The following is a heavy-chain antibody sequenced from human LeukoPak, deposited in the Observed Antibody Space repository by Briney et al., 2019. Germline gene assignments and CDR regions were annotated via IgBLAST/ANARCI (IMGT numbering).Heavy chain of an antibody. J-gene: IGHJ4*02. CDR1: GFTFSSYA. CDR2: ISYDGSNK. CDR3: ARDRPRTYYDSSGYSFDY. Sequence: GGSLRLSCAASGFTFSSYAMHWVRQAPGKGLEWVAVISYDGSNKYYADSVKGRFTISRDNSKNTLYLQMNSLRAEDTAVYYCARDRPRTYYDSSGYSFDYWGQGTLVTVSS. D-gene: IGHD3-22*01. V-gene: IGHV3-30*04.